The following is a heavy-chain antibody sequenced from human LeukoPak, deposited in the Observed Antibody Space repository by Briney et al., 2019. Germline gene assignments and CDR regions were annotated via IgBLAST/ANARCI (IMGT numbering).Heavy chain of an antibody. CDR1: GYTFTSYD. CDR2: MNPNSGNT. Sequence: ASVRVSCKASGYTFTSYDINWVRQATGQGLEWMGWMNPNSGNTGYAQKFQGGVTMTRNTSISTAYMELSRLRSDDTAVYYCARVGGPRVEWFDPWGQGTLVTVSS. CDR3: ARVGGPRVEWFDP. V-gene: IGHV1-8*01. J-gene: IGHJ5*02. D-gene: IGHD1-26*01.